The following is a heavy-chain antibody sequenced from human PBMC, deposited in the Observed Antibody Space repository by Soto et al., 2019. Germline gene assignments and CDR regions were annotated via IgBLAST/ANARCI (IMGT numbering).Heavy chain of an antibody. CDR3: AKDFPSYY. CDR2: IYYSGST. Sequence: TLAIPCTVAGCSSSGDYGIWIRQPPGQGLEWIGYIYYSGSTNYNPSLKSRVTISVDTSKNQFSLKLSSVTAADTAVYYCAKDFPSYY. J-gene: IGHJ6*01. V-gene: IGHV4-59*01. CDR1: GCSSSGDY.